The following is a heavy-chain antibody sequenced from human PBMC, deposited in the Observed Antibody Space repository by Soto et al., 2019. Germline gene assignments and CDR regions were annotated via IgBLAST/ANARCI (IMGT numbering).Heavy chain of an antibody. D-gene: IGHD3-22*01. CDR3: ARGGYDTSGQTFIGWGPDC. J-gene: IGHJ4*02. Sequence: HVQLQESGPGPVTPSQTLSLSCTVSGVSITSGSYYWTWVRQSPGKGLEWIGDRYYSGNTYYNPSINGRATISVDTSNNQFSLKLTSVTAADTAVYYCARGGYDTSGQTFIGWGPDCWGQGTLVTVSS. CDR1: GVSITSGSYY. V-gene: IGHV4-30-4*01. CDR2: RYYSGNT.